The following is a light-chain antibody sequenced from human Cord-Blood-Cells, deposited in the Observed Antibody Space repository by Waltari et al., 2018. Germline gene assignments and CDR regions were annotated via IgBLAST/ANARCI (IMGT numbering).Light chain of an antibody. J-gene: IGKJ2*03. CDR2: AAS. V-gene: IGKV1-8*01. CDR1: QGISSY. Sequence: AIRMTQSPSSFSASTGDRVTIPCRASQGISSYLAWYQQKPVKAPKLLIYAASTLQSGVPSRFSGSGSGTDFTLTISCLQSEDFATYYCQQYYSYPYSFGQGTKLEIK. CDR3: QQYYSYPYS.